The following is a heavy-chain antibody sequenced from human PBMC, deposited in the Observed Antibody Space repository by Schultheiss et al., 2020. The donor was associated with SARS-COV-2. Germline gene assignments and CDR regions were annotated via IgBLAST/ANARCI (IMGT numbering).Heavy chain of an antibody. Sequence: GGSLRLSCAASGFTFSDYYMSWIRQAPGKGLVWVSRINSDGSSTSYADSVKGRFTISRDNAKNSLYLQMNSLRAEDTAVYYCARAGHQYSSRCWFDPWGQGTLVTVSS. D-gene: IGHD6-6*01. V-gene: IGHV3-74*01. CDR1: GFTFSDYY. CDR3: ARAGHQYSSRCWFDP. CDR2: INSDGSST. J-gene: IGHJ5*02.